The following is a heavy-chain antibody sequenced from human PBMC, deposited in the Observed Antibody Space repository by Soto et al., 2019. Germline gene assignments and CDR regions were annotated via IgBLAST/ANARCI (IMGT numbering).Heavy chain of an antibody. J-gene: IGHJ4*02. CDR3: ARSRGYGAYDPDY. CDR2: ISSGGTTI. Sequence: QVQLVESGGGLVKPGGSLRLSCAASGFPFSDYYMSWIRQAPGKGLEWLSYISSGGTTIYYADSVKGRFTISRDNAKNSLYLQMDSLRAEDTAVYYCARSRGYGAYDPDYWGQGTLVTVSS. CDR1: GFPFSDYY. D-gene: IGHD5-12*01. V-gene: IGHV3-11*01.